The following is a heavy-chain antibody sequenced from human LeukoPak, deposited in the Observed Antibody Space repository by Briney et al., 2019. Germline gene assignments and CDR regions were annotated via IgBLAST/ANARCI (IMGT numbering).Heavy chain of an antibody. CDR2: ISSSSGDI. D-gene: IGHD1-7*01. Sequence: GGSLRLSCAGSGFTFSNYNMNWVRQTPGKGLEWVSSISSSSGDIYYADSVKGRFTISRDNAKNSLYLQMNSLSAEDTAVYYCAREGDWNYGFLDYWGQGTLVTVSS. J-gene: IGHJ4*02. V-gene: IGHV3-21*01. CDR3: AREGDWNYGFLDY. CDR1: GFTFSNYN.